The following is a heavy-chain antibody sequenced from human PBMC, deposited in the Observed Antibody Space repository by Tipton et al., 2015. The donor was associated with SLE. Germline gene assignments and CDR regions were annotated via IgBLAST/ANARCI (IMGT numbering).Heavy chain of an antibody. CDR3: ATAHYSEYDFDN. J-gene: IGHJ4*02. D-gene: IGHD4-17*01. CDR1: GFSLSSYY. CDR2: VYSSGST. Sequence: TLSFTCTVSGFSLSSYYWGWIRQPAGKGLEWIGRVYSSGSTIYNPSIKSRITLSLDTSKNQFSLRVNSATAADTAVYYCATAHYSEYDFDNWGQGTLVTVSS. V-gene: IGHV4-4*07.